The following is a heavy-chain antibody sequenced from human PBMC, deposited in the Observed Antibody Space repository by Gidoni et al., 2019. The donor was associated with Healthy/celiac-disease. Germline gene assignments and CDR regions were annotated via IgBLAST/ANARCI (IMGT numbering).Heavy chain of an antibody. CDR1: GFTFDDYA. CDR3: AKDIGGWGYYFDY. D-gene: IGHD6-19*01. V-gene: IGHV3-9*01. Sequence: EVQLVESGGGSVQPGRSLRLYCAASGFTFDDYAMHWVRQAPGKGLEWVSGISWNSGSIGYADSVKGRFTISRDNAKNSLYLQMNSLRAEDTALYYCAKDIGGWGYYFDYWGQGTLVTVSS. J-gene: IGHJ4*02. CDR2: ISWNSGSI.